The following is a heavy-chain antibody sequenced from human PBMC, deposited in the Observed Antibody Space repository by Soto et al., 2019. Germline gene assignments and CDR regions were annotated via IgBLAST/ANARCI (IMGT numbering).Heavy chain of an antibody. CDR3: VKGGWLDY. CDR2: ISDDSSRT. CDR1: GFSFSTFE. J-gene: IGHJ4*02. V-gene: IGHV3-23*01. Sequence: PGGSLRLSCAASGFSFSTFEMSWVRQAPGRGLEWVSFISDDSSRTYYADAVKGRFTISRDNSKCTLYLQMNSLTAEDTAVYACVKGGWLDYWGQGTLVTVSS. D-gene: IGHD2-15*01.